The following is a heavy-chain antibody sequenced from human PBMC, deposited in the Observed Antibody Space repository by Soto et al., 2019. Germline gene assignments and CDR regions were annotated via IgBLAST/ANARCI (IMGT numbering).Heavy chain of an antibody. Sequence: ASVKVSCKASGYTFTTYYMYWVRQAPGQGLEWMGIINPSGGSTSFAQKFQGRVTITRDTSTSTVYMELISLTSEDTAVYYCARDVGMASRPYLDYWGQGTLVTVSS. V-gene: IGHV1-46*01. D-gene: IGHD6-6*01. CDR2: INPSGGST. CDR3: ARDVGMASRPYLDY. J-gene: IGHJ4*02. CDR1: GYTFTTYY.